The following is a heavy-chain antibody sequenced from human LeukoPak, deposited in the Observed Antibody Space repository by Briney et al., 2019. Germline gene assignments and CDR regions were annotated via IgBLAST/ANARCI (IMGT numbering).Heavy chain of an antibody. Sequence: KPSETLSLTCAVSGYSISSGYYWGWSRQPPGKGLEWIGRIYHSGSTYYNPSLKSRVTISVDTSKNQFSLKLSSVTAADTALYYCAGSSGDCTNAACPNWFDHWGQGTLVTVSS. D-gene: IGHD2-8*01. CDR2: IYHSGST. V-gene: IGHV4-38-2*01. J-gene: IGHJ5*02. CDR1: GYSISSGYY. CDR3: AGSSGDCTNAACPNWFDH.